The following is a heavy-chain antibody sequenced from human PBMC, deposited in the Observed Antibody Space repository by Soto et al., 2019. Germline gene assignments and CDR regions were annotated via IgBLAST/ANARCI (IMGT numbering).Heavy chain of an antibody. CDR3: VRDLDGSGAYYTDY. D-gene: IGHD3-10*01. V-gene: IGHV1-18*01. CDR2: IRPNNGNT. CDR1: GYPFFSIG. J-gene: IGHJ4*02. Sequence: ASVKVSCKASGYPFFSIGITWVRQAPGQGLEWMGWIRPNNGNTVYAQRFQGRVTMTTDTSTSTAYMELRSLRSDETDVYFCVRDLDGSGAYYTDYWGQGTLVTVSS.